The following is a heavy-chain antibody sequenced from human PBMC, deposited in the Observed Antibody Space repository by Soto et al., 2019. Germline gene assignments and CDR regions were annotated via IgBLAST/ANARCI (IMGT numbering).Heavy chain of an antibody. CDR1: GYTFIDYY. J-gene: IGHJ6*02. D-gene: IGHD3-22*01. V-gene: IGHV1-2*02. CDR2: INPDTDDT. CDR3: ARDYFDRSGLYGMDL. Sequence: QLLQSGAEVRKPGASVKVSCKASGYTFIDYYMHWVRQAPGQGLEWMGWINPDTDDTHYAQKFQGGLIMTRDTSINTVYMELSRLTSDDTAVYYCARDYFDRSGLYGMDLWGQGTTVTVSS.